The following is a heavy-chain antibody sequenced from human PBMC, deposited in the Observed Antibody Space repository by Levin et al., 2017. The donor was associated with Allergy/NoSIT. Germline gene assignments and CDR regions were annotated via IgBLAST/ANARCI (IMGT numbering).Heavy chain of an antibody. CDR1: GYTFTSYA. V-gene: IGHV7-4-1*02. J-gene: IGHJ6*02. CDR2: INTNTGNP. CDR3: ARLGTTSNPTYYYYYGMDV. D-gene: IGHD4-17*01. Sequence: GASVKVSCKASGYTFTSYAMNWVRQAPGQGLEWMGWINTNTGNPTYAQGFTGRFVFSLDTSVSTAYLQISSLKAEDTAVYYCARLGTTSNPTYYYYYGMDVWGQGTTVTVSS.